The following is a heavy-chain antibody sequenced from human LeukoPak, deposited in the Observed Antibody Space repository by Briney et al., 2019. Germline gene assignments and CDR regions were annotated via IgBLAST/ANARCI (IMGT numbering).Heavy chain of an antibody. CDR2: IYPGDSDT. CDR1: GYNFTNYW. V-gene: IGHV5-51*01. Sequence: GESLKISCKGSGYNFTNYWIGWVRQMPGKGLEWMGIIYPGDSDTRYSPSFQGQVTISADKSISTAYLQWSSLKASDTAMYYCAKTLSGYPYYFDYWGQGTLVTVSS. D-gene: IGHD3-22*01. CDR3: AKTLSGYPYYFDY. J-gene: IGHJ4*02.